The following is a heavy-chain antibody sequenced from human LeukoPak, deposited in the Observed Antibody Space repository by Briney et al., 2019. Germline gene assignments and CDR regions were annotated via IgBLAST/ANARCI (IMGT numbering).Heavy chain of an antibody. CDR1: GFSFSSYE. CDR2: ISSSGFTM. V-gene: IGHV3-48*03. J-gene: IGHJ4*02. Sequence: PGGSLRLSCVASGFSFSSYEMNWVRQAPGKGLEWVSYISSSGFTMYYADSVEGRFTISRDNAKNSLYLQMNSLRAEDTAVYCCAKAPVTSCRGAYCYPFDYWGQGTLVTVSS. CDR3: AKAPVTSCRGAYCYPFDY. D-gene: IGHD2-21*01.